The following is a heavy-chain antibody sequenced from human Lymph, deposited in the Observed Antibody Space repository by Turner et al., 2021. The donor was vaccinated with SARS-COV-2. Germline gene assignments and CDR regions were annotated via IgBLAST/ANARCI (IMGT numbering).Heavy chain of an antibody. CDR2: FDPEDGKT. D-gene: IGHD6-19*01. Sequence: QLQLVQSGAEVKQPGASVRVSCKVSGYTLTELSMPWVRQAPGKGLEWVGGFDPEDGKTIYAQKFQGRVTMTEDTSTDTAYMELSSLRSEDTAVYYCATDRSSGWPHYYYYTMDVWGQGTTVTVSS. J-gene: IGHJ6*02. CDR3: ATDRSSGWPHYYYYTMDV. CDR1: GYTLTELS. V-gene: IGHV1-24*01.